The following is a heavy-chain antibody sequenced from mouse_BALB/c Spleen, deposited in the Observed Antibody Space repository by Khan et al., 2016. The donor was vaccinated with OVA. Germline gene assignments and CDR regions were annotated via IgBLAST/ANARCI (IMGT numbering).Heavy chain of an antibody. CDR3: RGGSDYYRFAY. V-gene: IGHV1S137*01. CDR1: GYTFTDFA. CDR2: ISPYYGDA. J-gene: IGHJ3*01. D-gene: IGHD1-1*01. Sequence: QIQLVQSGAELVRPGVSVKISCKGSGYTFTDFAMHWVKQSHAKSLEWIGVISPYYGDANYNQNFKGKATMTVDKSSSTAYMELARLTSEDSAIYYGRGGSDYYRFAYWGQGTLVTVSA.